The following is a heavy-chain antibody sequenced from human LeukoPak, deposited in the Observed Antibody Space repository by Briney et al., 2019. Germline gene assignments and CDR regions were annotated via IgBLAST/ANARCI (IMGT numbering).Heavy chain of an antibody. J-gene: IGHJ5*02. V-gene: IGHV4-34*01. CDR1: GGSFSGYY. Sequence: PSETLSLTCAVYGGSFSGYYWSWIRQPPGKGLEWIGEINHSGSTNYNPSLKSRVTISVDTSKNQFPLKLSSVTAADTAVYYCARGLPNWFDPWGQGTLVTVSS. CDR2: INHSGST. CDR3: ARGLPNWFDP.